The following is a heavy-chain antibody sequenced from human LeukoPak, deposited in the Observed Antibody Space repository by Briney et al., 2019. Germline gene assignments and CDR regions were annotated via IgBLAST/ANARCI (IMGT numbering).Heavy chain of an antibody. V-gene: IGHV3-48*03. CDR2: ISSSGSTI. Sequence: GGSLRLSCAASGFTFSSYEMNWVRQAPGKGLEWVSYISSSGSTIYYADSVKGRLTISRDNAKNSLYLQMNSLRAEDTAVYYCARDHGDYFQPPFDYWGQGTLVTVSS. J-gene: IGHJ4*02. D-gene: IGHD4-17*01. CDR3: ARDHGDYFQPPFDY. CDR1: GFTFSSYE.